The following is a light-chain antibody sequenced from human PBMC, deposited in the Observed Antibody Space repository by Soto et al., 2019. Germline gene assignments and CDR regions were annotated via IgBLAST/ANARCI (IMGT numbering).Light chain of an antibody. V-gene: IGKV3-11*01. CDR2: DAS. Sequence: EIVLTQSPATLSLSPWERATLSCRASQRVSSYLAWYQQKPGQAPRLLIYDASNRATGIPARFSGSGSGTDFTHTISSLEPEDFAVYYCQQRSNWPPVYTFGQGTKLEI. J-gene: IGKJ2*01. CDR1: QRVSSY. CDR3: QQRSNWPPVYT.